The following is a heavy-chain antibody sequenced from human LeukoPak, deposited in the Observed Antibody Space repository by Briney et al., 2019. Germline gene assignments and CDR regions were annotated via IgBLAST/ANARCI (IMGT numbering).Heavy chain of an antibody. J-gene: IGHJ4*02. CDR3: AKGGLRVTDY. D-gene: IGHD5/OR15-5a*01. CDR1: GFIFSNYW. Sequence: GGSLRLSCAASGFIFSNYWMHWVRHAPGKGLVWVSRVNSDGSSTTYADSVKGRFTISRDNAKNTLYLQMNSLRAEDTAVYYCAKGGLRVTDYWGQGTLVTVSS. CDR2: VNSDGSST. V-gene: IGHV3-74*03.